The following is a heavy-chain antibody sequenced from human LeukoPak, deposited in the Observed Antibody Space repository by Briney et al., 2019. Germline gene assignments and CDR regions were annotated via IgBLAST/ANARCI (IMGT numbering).Heavy chain of an antibody. CDR1: GFTFSNYA. V-gene: IGHV3-64*01. J-gene: IGHJ4*02. CDR2: ISSDGGSA. D-gene: IGHD1-26*01. CDR3: AKDGGVGASYSFDY. Sequence: GGSLRLSCAASGFTFSNYAMHWVRQAPGKGLEYVSAISSDGGSAYYANSVKDRFTISRDNSKNTLYLQMNSLRAEDTAVYYCAKDGGVGASYSFDYWGQGTLVTVSS.